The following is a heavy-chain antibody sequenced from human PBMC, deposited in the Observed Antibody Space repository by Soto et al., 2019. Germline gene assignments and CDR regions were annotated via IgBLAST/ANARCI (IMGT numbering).Heavy chain of an antibody. CDR3: PNLAPVESSYDCSSFES. J-gene: IGHJ3*02. CDR1: GFTFSSYG. CDR2: ISYDGSNK. D-gene: IGHD5-12*01. Sequence: GGSLRLSGAASGFTFSSYGMHWARQAPGKGLEWVAVISYDGSNKYYADSVKGRFTISRDNSKNTLCLQMTSLRAEDTAVYSFPNLAPVESSYDCSSFESWGQGTMVTVAS. V-gene: IGHV3-30*18.